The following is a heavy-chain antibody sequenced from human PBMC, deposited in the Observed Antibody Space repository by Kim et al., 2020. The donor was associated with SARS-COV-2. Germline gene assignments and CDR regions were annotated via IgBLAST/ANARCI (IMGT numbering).Heavy chain of an antibody. J-gene: IGHJ3*02. Sequence: GESLKISCKGSGYSFTSYWIGWVRQMPGKGLEWMGIIYPGDSDTRYSPSFQGQVTISADKSISTAYLQWSSLKASDTAMYYCARQRTIYYSFVRSFCSGGSCYATDAFDIWGQGTMVTVSS. D-gene: IGHD2-15*01. CDR3: ARQRTIYYSFVRSFCSGGSCYATDAFDI. CDR2: IYPGDSDT. V-gene: IGHV5-51*01. CDR1: GYSFTSYW.